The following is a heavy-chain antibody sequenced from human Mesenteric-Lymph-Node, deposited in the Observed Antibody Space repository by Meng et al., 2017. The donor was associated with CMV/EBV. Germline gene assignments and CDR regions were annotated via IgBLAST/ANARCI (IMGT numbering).Heavy chain of an antibody. D-gene: IGHD4-23*01. CDR1: GFTFSNHA. V-gene: IGHV3-30*09. Sequence: GESLKISCAASGFTFSNHAMHWVRQVPGKGLEWVAVISDDGVSEFYADSVKGRFAISRDNSKSTLYLLMNSLRAEDTALFYCARAVGGNSLIDYWGQGTLVTVSS. CDR3: ARAVGGNSLIDY. J-gene: IGHJ4*02. CDR2: ISDDGVSE.